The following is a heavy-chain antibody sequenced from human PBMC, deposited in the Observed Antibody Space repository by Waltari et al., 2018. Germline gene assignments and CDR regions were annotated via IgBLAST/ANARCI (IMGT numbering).Heavy chain of an antibody. D-gene: IGHD6-6*01. CDR2: IIPICGTA. CDR3: ASGQLVPHYYMDV. V-gene: IGHV1-69*05. Sequence: QVKLVQSGAEVKKPGSSVKVSCRASGGTFSSHAIRRVPQAPGQGLEWMRGIIPICGTANYAQKFQGRVTITTDESTSTAYMELSSLRSEDTAVYYCASGQLVPHYYMDVWGKGTTVTVSS. J-gene: IGHJ6*03. CDR1: GGTFSSHA.